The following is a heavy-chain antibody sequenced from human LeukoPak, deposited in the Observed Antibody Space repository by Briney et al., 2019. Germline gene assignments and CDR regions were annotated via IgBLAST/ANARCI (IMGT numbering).Heavy chain of an antibody. D-gene: IGHD3-22*01. CDR1: GFTFGDYA. V-gene: IGHV3-30*04. CDR2: ISYDGSNK. CDR3: ARSNYYDSSGYYPFDY. J-gene: IGHJ4*02. Sequence: PGGSLRLSCTASGFTFGDYAISWVRQAPGKGLEWVAVISYDGSNKYYADSVKGRFTISRDNSKNTLYLQMNSLRAEDTAVYYCARSNYYDSSGYYPFDYWGQGTLVTVSS.